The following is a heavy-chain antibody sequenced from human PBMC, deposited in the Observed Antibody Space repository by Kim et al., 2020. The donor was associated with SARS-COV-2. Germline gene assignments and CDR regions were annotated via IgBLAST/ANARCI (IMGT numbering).Heavy chain of an antibody. D-gene: IGHD6-19*01. Sequence: ASVKVSCKASGYTFTTYYIHWLRQAPGQGPEWMGLINLSGGSTRYAQKFEGRVTMTRDTYTSTVYMELSSLRSEDTALYYCARGQPDHSGWYEYWGQGTLVTVSS. CDR1: GYTFTTYY. J-gene: IGHJ4*02. V-gene: IGHV1-46*01. CDR3: ARGQPDHSGWYEY. CDR2: INLSGGST.